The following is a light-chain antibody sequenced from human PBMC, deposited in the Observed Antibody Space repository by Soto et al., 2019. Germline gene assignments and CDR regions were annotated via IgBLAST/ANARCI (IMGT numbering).Light chain of an antibody. J-gene: IGLJ1*01. CDR3: GAWENSLTVYV. CDR2: DSD. V-gene: IGLV1-51*01. CDR1: SSNIAANS. Sequence: HSLLTQPPSVSAAPGQEVTISCSGSSSNIAANSVSWYQHLPGTAPKLLIYDSDRRPSGIPARFSGSKSGTSATLGITGLQTGDEADYYCGAWENSLTVYVFGSGTKVTVL.